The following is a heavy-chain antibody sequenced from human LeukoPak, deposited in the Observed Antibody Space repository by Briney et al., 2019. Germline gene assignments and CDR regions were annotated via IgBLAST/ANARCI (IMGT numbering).Heavy chain of an antibody. J-gene: IGHJ4*02. Sequence: GGSLRLSCAASGFSLTNFAMSWVRQAPGKGLEWVSLIIGSSGDTFYADSVKGRFTISRDNSKNRLYLQMNSLRAEDTALYYCAMGAYDYIEVGYFDYWGQGTLVTVSS. CDR3: AMGAYDYIEVGYFDY. CDR1: GFSLTNFA. V-gene: IGHV3-23*01. CDR2: IIGSSGDT. D-gene: IGHD5-12*01.